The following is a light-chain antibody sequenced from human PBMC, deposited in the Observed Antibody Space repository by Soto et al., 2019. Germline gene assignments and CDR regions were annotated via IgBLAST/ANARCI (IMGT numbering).Light chain of an antibody. CDR2: GAS. CDR1: QSVSSK. Sequence: EIVMTQTPATLSVSPGERHTLSCRASQSVSSKLAWYQQEPGQAPRLXXYGASTRATGIPARFSGSGSGTEFTLTISSLQSEDFAIYYCQQYNTWPPITFGQGTRLEIK. V-gene: IGKV3-15*01. J-gene: IGKJ5*01. CDR3: QQYNTWPPIT.